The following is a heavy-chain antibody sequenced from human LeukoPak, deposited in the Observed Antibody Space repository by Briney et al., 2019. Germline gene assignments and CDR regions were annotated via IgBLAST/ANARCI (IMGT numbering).Heavy chain of an antibody. CDR2: LTWNGGTT. J-gene: IGHJ3*02. CDR1: GFTFDDYA. CDR3: ARGFPYGDYVDDAFDI. V-gene: IGHV3-20*01. D-gene: IGHD4-17*01. Sequence: GGSLRLSCAASGFTFDDYAMSWVRQAPGKGLEWVSGLTWNGGTTGYANSVKGRFTISRDNAKNSLFLQMNSLRAEDTALYHCARGFPYGDYVDDAFDIWGQGTMVTVSS.